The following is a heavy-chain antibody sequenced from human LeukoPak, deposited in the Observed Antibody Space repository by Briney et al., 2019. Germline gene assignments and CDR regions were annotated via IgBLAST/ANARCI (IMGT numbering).Heavy chain of an antibody. D-gene: IGHD4-17*01. CDR2: IKSKTDGGTT. J-gene: IGHJ4*02. V-gene: IGHV3-15*01. CDR3: TTGTGDYEEEFDY. Sequence: GGSLRLSYAASGFTFSNAWMSWVRQAPGKGLEWVGRIKSKTDGGTTDYAAPVKGRFTISRDDSKNTLYLQMNSLKTEDTAVYYCTTGTGDYEEEFDYWGQGTLVTVSS. CDR1: GFTFSNAW.